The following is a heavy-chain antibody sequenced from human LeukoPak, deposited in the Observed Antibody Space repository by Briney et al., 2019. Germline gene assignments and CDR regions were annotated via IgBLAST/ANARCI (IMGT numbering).Heavy chain of an antibody. CDR2: ISSSSSYI. Sequence: GGSLRLSCAASGFTFSRYSMNWVRQAPGKGLEWVSSISSSSSYIYYADSVKGRFTISRDNAKNSLYLQMNSLRAEDTAVYYCASNYDYVWGSYRYTGGHYHGMDVWGQGTTVTVSS. D-gene: IGHD3-16*02. CDR3: ASNYDYVWGSYRYTGGHYHGMDV. J-gene: IGHJ6*02. CDR1: GFTFSRYS. V-gene: IGHV3-21*01.